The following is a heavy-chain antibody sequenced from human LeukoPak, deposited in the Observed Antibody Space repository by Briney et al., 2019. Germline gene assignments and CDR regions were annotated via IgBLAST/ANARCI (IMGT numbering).Heavy chain of an antibody. CDR2: INPNSGGT. Sequence: ASVKVSCKASGYTFTGYYMHWVRQAPGQGLEWMGWINPNSGGTNYAQKFQGRVTMTRDTSISTAYMDLSRLRSDDTAVYYCARDERYDSSGYPFDYWGQGTLVTVSS. D-gene: IGHD3-22*01. J-gene: IGHJ4*02. CDR1: GYTFTGYY. V-gene: IGHV1-2*02. CDR3: ARDERYDSSGYPFDY.